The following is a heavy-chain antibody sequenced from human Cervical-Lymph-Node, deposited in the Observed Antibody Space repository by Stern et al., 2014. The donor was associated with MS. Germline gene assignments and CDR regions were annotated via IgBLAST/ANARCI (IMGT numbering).Heavy chain of an antibody. V-gene: IGHV1-24*01. CDR3: ATHRGRVTYYYGMDV. CDR2: FDPEHGET. J-gene: IGHJ6*02. CDR1: GYTLSEIS. D-gene: IGHD2-21*02. Sequence: QVQLVQSGAEVKKPGASVKVSCKVSGYTLSEISMHWVRQAPGKGLEWMGGFDPEHGETRYGQQFQGRVTMAEDRSTDTAYMELSSLRSEDTAVYYCATHRGRVTYYYGMDVRGQGTTVTVSS.